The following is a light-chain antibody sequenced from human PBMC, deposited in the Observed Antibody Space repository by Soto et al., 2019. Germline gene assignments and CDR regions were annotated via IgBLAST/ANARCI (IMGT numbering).Light chain of an antibody. CDR2: GAS. J-gene: IGKJ1*01. V-gene: IGKV3-20*01. Sequence: EIVLTQSPGTRSLSPGERATLSCRASQSVSSSYLAWYQQKPGQAPRLLIYGASSRATGIPDRFSGSGSGTDFTLTISRLEPEDFAVYYCQQYGSSPAFGQGTKVDIK. CDR1: QSVSSSY. CDR3: QQYGSSPA.